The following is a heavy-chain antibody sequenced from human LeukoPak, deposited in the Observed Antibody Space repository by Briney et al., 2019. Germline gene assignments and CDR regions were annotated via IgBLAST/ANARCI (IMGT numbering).Heavy chain of an antibody. J-gene: IGHJ6*02. Sequence: GGSLRLSCAASGVTFSNYAFSGVRQAPGKGREWGSTISDTSTNTYYAHSVTGRFTISRDNSMNTLYLQMNSLRAEDTAIYFCAKVPYPDYGSWRPPFLDVWGQGTTVAVSS. D-gene: IGHD3-10*01. CDR1: GVTFSNYA. CDR2: ISDTSTNT. V-gene: IGHV3-23*01. CDR3: AKVPYPDYGSWRPPFLDV.